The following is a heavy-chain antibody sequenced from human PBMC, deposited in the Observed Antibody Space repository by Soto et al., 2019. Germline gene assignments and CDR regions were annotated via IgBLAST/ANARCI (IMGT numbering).Heavy chain of an antibody. CDR2: IDPDDSYT. V-gene: IGHV5-10-1*01. D-gene: IGHD1-26*01. CDR1: GYSFTIYW. J-gene: IGHJ4*02. CDR3: ARHELGRGEPNDF. Sequence: LGESLKISCETSGYSFTIYWITWVRQMPGKGLEWMGRIDPDDSYTIYNPSFRGHVTISADESIRTAYLQWSSLKAPDTAMYYCARHELGRGEPNDFWGQGTRDT.